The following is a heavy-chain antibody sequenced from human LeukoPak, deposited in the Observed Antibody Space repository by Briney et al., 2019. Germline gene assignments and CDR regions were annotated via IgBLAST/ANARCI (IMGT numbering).Heavy chain of an antibody. Sequence: GGSLRLSCAASGFTFSSYSMNWVRQAPGKGLEWVSSISSSSSYIYYADSVKGRFTTSRDNAKNSLYLQMNSLRAEDTAVYYCARDLRDYGDYVGGTFDYWGQGTLVTVSS. CDR3: ARDLRDYGDYVGGTFDY. CDR2: ISSSSSYI. CDR1: GFTFSSYS. J-gene: IGHJ4*02. V-gene: IGHV3-21*01. D-gene: IGHD4-17*01.